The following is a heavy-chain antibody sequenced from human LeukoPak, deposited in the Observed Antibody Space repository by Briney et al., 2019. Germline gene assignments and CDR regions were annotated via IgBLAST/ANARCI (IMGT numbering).Heavy chain of an antibody. Sequence: GGSLRLSCAASGFTFSNYAVSWVRQAPGKGLEWVSTISASGGSTYYADSVKGRFTISRDNAKNSLYLQMNSLRAEDTAVYYCAREDIVLMVYASDAFDIWGQGTMVTVSS. CDR1: GFTFSNYA. V-gene: IGHV3-23*01. J-gene: IGHJ3*02. CDR2: ISASGGST. CDR3: AREDIVLMVYASDAFDI. D-gene: IGHD2-8*01.